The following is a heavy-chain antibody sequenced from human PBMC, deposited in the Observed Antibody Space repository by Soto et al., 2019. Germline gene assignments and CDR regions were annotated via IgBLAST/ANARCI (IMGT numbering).Heavy chain of an antibody. CDR2: IYYSGST. CDR3: ARVAAPRRSHTEYYYYYGMEV. V-gene: IGHV4-30-4*01. CDR1: GGSISSGDYY. D-gene: IGHD2-15*01. J-gene: IGHJ6*02. Sequence: PSETLSLTCTVSGGSISSGDYYWSWIRQPPGKGLEWIGYIYYSGSTYYNPSLKSRVTISVDTSKNQFSLKLSSVTAADTAVYYCARVAAPRRSHTEYYYYYGMEVWGQGTTVTVSS.